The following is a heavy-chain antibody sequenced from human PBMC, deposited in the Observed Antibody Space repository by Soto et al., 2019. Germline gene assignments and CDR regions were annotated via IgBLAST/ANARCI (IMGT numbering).Heavy chain of an antibody. CDR1: GGTFSNYA. CDR2: IIPIDGTA. CDR3: ARGGVVAAIPYYHYGMDV. V-gene: IGHV1-69*06. Sequence: QVQLVQSGAEVKKPGSSVKVSCKASGGTFSNYAISWVRQAPGQGLEWVGAIIPIDGTANYAEKFQGRVTITADKSTSTAYMELSSLRSEDTAVYYCARGGVVAAIPYYHYGMDVWGQGTTVTVPS. J-gene: IGHJ6*02. D-gene: IGHD2-15*01.